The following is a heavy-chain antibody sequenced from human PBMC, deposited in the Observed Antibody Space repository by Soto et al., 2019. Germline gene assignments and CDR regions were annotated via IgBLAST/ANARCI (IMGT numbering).Heavy chain of an antibody. CDR1: GLSLKNARMG. J-gene: IGHJ6*02. CDR2: IFSNDEK. V-gene: IGHV2-26*01. D-gene: IGHD2-2*01. CDR3: ARVYCSSTSCYYYGMDV. Sequence: GATLGNPTGTLTVSCTVSGLSLKNARMGVSWIRQPPVKALEWLAHIFSNDEKSYSTSLKSRLTISKDTSKSQVVLTMTNMDPVDTATYYCARVYCSSTSCYYYGMDVWGQGTTVTVS.